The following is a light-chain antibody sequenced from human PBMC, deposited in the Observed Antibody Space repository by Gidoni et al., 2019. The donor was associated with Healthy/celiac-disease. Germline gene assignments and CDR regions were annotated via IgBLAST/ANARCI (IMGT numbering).Light chain of an antibody. J-gene: IGKJ4*01. CDR3: QQYDNLPLT. V-gene: IGKV1-33*01. CDR2: DAS. CDR1: QDISNY. Sequence: DIQMTQSPSSLSASVGDRVTITCQASQDISNYLNWYQQKQGKAPKLLIYDASNLETGVPSRFSGSGSVTDFTFTISSLQPEDIATYYCQQYDNLPLTFGGGTKVEIK.